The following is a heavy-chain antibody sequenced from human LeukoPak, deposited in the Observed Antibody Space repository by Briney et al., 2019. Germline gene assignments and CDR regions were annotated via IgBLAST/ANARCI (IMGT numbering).Heavy chain of an antibody. Sequence: GASVKVSCKASGYTFTGYYIHWVRQAPGQGLEWVGWINPKTGGTNYAQKFLDRVTMTTDMSISTAYMELIRLRSRDMAVYFCARGSSKYSFGYYMDVWGKGTTIIVSS. V-gene: IGHV1-2*02. D-gene: IGHD4-11*01. CDR1: GYTFTGYY. J-gene: IGHJ6*03. CDR3: ARGSSKYSFGYYMDV. CDR2: INPKTGGT.